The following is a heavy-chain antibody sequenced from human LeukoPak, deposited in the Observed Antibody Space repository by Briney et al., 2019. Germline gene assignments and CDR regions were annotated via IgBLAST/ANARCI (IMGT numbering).Heavy chain of an antibody. V-gene: IGHV1-8*01. J-gene: IGHJ4*02. CDR1: GYTFTSYD. CDR3: ARDLGYDSSGWDY. CDR2: MNPNSGNT. D-gene: IGHD3-22*01. Sequence: AASVKVSRKASGYTFTSYDINWVRQATGQGLEWMGWMNPNSGNTGYAQKFQGRVTMTRNTSISTAYMELSSLRSEGTAVYYCARDLGYDSSGWDYWGQGTLVTVSS.